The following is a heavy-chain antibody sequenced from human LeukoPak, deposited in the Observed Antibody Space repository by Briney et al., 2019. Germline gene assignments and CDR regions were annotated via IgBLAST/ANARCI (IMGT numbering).Heavy chain of an antibody. J-gene: IGHJ6*03. Sequence: KTGGSLRLSCAASGFTVSSYGMHWVRQAPGKGLEWVAFIRYDGSSKYYADSVKGRFTISRDNSKNTLYLQMNTLRAEDTAVYYCAKDSGGYYLTKYYYYMDVWGKGTTVTVSS. CDR3: AKDSGGYYLTKYYYYMDV. D-gene: IGHD3-3*01. V-gene: IGHV3-30*02. CDR2: IRYDGSSK. CDR1: GFTVSSYG.